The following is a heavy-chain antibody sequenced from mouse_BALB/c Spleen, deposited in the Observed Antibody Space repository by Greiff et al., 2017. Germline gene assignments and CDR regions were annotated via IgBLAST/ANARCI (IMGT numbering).Heavy chain of an antibody. V-gene: IGHV5-12-2*01. CDR2: ISNGGGST. CDR1: GFTFSSYT. CDR3: AAGFAY. Sequence: EVKLVESGGGLVQPGGSLKLSCAASGFTFSSYTMSWVRQTPEKRLEWVAYISNGGGSTYYPDTVKGRFTISRDNAKNTLYLQMSSLKSEDTAMYYCAAGFAYWGQGTLVTVSA. J-gene: IGHJ3*01.